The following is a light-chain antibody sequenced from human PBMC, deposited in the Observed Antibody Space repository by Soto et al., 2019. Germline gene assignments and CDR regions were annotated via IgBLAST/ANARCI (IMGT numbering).Light chain of an antibody. V-gene: IGKV3-20*01. J-gene: IGKJ4*01. Sequence: EIVLTQSPDTLSLSPGERATLSCRASQSVSSSYLAWYQQKPGQAPSLLIFDASSRATGIPDRFSGSGSGTDFTLTISRLEPEDFAVYYCQQYGSSPPLTFGGGTTVEIK. CDR3: QQYGSSPPLT. CDR2: DAS. CDR1: QSVSSSY.